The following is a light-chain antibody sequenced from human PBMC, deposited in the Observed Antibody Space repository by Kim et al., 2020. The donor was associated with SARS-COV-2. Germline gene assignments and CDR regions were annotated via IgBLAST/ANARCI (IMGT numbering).Light chain of an antibody. V-gene: IGKV3-11*02. J-gene: IGKJ4*01. Sequence: PGERATLSCRASQSVSSYLAWYQQKPGQAPRLLIYDASNRATGIPARFSGSGSGRDFTLTISSLEPEDFAVYYCLQRSNWLTFGGGTKVDIK. CDR3: LQRSNWLT. CDR2: DAS. CDR1: QSVSSY.